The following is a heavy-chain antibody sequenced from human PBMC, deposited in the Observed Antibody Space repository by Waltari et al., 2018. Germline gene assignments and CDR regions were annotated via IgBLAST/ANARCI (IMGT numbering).Heavy chain of an antibody. D-gene: IGHD4-17*01. J-gene: IGHJ4*02. CDR3: AKDQRSYGDFFFDY. CDR1: GSRFSGYS. CDR2: IRGGGDST. V-gene: IGHV3-23*01. Sequence: EEHLLESGGDLVQPGGSLRLSGRAAGSRFSGYSMNWVRQAPGKGLEWVAAIRGGGDSTNYADSVRGRWTISRDNSKNTLYLQMNFLRAEDTATYYCAKDQRSYGDFFFDYWGQGTPVTVSS.